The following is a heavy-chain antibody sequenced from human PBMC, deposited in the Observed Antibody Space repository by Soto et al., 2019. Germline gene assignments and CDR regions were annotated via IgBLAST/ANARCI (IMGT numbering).Heavy chain of an antibody. CDR2: VIGTGIDT. Sequence: EVQLLESGGGLVQPGGSLILSCAASGFTFTNYAMNWVRHSPGKGLEWVASVIGTGIDTYHAASVKGRFTISRDNSRNTMYLEMNRLRAEDTAMYHCAKATRGQCIGAHCYAFDFWGQGILVTVS. V-gene: IGHV3-23*01. D-gene: IGHD2-15*01. CDR1: GFTFTNYA. J-gene: IGHJ4*02. CDR3: AKATRGQCIGAHCYAFDF.